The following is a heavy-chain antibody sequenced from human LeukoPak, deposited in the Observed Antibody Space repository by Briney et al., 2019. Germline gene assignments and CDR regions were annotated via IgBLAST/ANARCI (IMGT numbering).Heavy chain of an antibody. D-gene: IGHD2-2*01. Sequence: GESLKISSKGTGYSFRSYWIGWVRQMPGKGREWMGVIYPGDSRTRYNPSLQGQVTISVDKSINTAYLEWVSLKASDTAMYYCACRDLTSTWSYPWGQGTLVTVSS. J-gene: IGHJ5*02. CDR1: GYSFRSYW. V-gene: IGHV5-51*01. CDR2: IYPGDSRT. CDR3: ACRDLTSTWSYP.